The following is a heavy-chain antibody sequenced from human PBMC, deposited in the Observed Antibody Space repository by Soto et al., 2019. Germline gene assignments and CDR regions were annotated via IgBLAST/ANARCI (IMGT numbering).Heavy chain of an antibody. CDR3: ARHSGPQFYYYAMDV. Sequence: SVKVTCKAPGGTLISYAMRLLLQAPVQVLEWMGGIVPVFATPTYAQRFQGRVTITADESTNTAYMELSSLRSEDTAVYYCARHSGPQFYYYAMDVWGQGTTVTVSS. CDR2: IVPVFATP. D-gene: IGHD2-8*02. CDR1: GGTLISYA. J-gene: IGHJ6*02. V-gene: IGHV1-69*13.